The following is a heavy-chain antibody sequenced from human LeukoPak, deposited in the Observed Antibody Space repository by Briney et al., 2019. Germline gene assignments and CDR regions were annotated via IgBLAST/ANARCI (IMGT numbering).Heavy chain of an antibody. J-gene: IGHJ4*02. CDR1: GGSISSSSYY. V-gene: IGHV4-39*01. D-gene: IGHD3-10*01. Sequence: SQTLSLTCTVSGGSISSSSYYWGWIRQPPGKGLEWIGSIYYSGSTYYNPSLKSRVTISVDTSKNQFSLKLSSVTAADTAVYYCARQTDYYGSGSYYFYFDYWGQGTLVTVSS. CDR2: IYYSGST. CDR3: ARQTDYYGSGSYYFYFDY.